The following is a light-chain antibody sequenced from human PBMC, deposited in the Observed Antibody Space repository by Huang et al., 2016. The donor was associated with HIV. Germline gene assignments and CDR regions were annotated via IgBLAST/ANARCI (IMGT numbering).Light chain of an antibody. V-gene: IGKV1-NL1*01. CDR1: QGIIYS. CDR2: AAS. Sequence: IQMTQSPSSLSASVGGRVSISCRASQGIIYSLAWYQQKPGKAPRLLFYAASRLASGVPSRCSGSGSGTDYTLTISSLQPEDVAIYCCQQYSSIPPTFGQGTKLEIK. J-gene: IGKJ2*01. CDR3: QQYSSIPPT.